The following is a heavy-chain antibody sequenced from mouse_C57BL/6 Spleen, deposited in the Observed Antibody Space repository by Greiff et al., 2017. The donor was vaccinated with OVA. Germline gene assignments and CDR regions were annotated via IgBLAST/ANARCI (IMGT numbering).Heavy chain of an antibody. CDR3: TLYYYGSSYGYFDV. CDR1: GFTFSNYW. V-gene: IGHV6-3*01. D-gene: IGHD1-1*01. J-gene: IGHJ1*03. CDR2: IRLKSDNYAT. Sequence: EVMLVESGGGLVQPGGSMKLSCVASGFTFSNYWMNWVSQSPEKGLEWVAQIRLKSDNYATHYAESVKGRFTISRDDSKSSVYMQMNNLRAEDTGIYYCTLYYYGSSYGYFDVWGTGTTVTVSS.